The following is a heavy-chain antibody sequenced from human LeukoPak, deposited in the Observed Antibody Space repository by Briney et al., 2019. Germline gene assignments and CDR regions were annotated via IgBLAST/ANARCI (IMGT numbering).Heavy chain of an antibody. CDR3: ARPRTSGARSAKFDY. D-gene: IGHD1-26*01. Sequence: SVKVSCKASGGTFSSYAISWVRQAPGQGLEWMGRIIPIFGTANYAQKFQGRVTITTDESTSTAYMELSSLRSEDTAVYYCARPRTSGARSAKFDYWGQGTLVTVSS. V-gene: IGHV1-69*05. CDR1: GGTFSSYA. CDR2: IIPIFGTA. J-gene: IGHJ4*02.